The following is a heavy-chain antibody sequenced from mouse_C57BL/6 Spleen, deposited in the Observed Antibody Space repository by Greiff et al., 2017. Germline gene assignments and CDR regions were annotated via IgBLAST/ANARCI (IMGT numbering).Heavy chain of an antibody. V-gene: IGHV1-82*01. CDR1: GYAFSSSW. Sequence: QVQLKQSGPELVKPGASVKISCKASGYAFSSSWMNWVKQRPGKGLEWIGRIYPGDGDTNYNGKFKGKATLTADKSSSTAYMQLSSLTSEDSAVYFCARSRYDYGYFDYWGQGTTLTVSS. J-gene: IGHJ2*01. CDR3: ARSRYDYGYFDY. CDR2: IYPGDGDT. D-gene: IGHD2-4*01.